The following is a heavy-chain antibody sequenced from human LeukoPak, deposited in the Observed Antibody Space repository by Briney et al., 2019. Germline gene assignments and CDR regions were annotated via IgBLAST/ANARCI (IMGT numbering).Heavy chain of an antibody. J-gene: IGHJ6*02. D-gene: IGHD6-19*01. CDR2: IYYSGST. V-gene: IGHV4-31*02. CDR1: GGSISGGGYY. CDR3: ARGSGSRVYYGMDV. Sequence: SETLSLTCTVSGGSISGGGYYWSWIRQHPGKGLEWIGYIYYSGSTYYNPSLKSRVTISVDTSKNQFSLKLSSVTAADTAVYYCARGSGSRVYYGMDVWGQGTTVTVSS.